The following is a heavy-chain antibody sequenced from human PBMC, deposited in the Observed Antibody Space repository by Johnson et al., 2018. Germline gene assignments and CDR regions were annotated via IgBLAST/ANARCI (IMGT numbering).Heavy chain of an antibody. CDR3: ARATEVVMSYYYYYYMDG. CDR1: GFMFDDYG. V-gene: IGHV3-20*04. D-gene: IGHD3-22*01. J-gene: IGHJ6*03. CDR2: INWNGGST. Sequence: VQLVESGGGVVRPGGSLRLSCAASGFMFDDYGMSWVRQGPGKGLEWVSGINWNGGSTGYADSVKGRFTISRDNAKTSLYLQMNSLKTEDTAVYYCARATEVVMSYYYYYYMDGWGKGTTVTGSS.